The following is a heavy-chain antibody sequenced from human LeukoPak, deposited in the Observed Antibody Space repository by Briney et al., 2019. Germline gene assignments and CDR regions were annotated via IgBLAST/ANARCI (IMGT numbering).Heavy chain of an antibody. V-gene: IGHV3-7*01. CDR3: ARDKVTY. J-gene: IGHJ4*02. CDR2: INQDGTEE. CDR1: GFTFSSYA. Sequence: GGSLRLSCAASGFTFSSYAMSWVRQTPRKGLEWVAHINQDGTEEYYVDSVKGRFTISRDNAKNSLHLQMNSLRSEDTAVYYCARDKVTYWGQGILVPVSS.